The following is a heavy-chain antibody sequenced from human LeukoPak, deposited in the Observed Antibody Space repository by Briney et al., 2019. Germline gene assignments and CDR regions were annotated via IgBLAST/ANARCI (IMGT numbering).Heavy chain of an antibody. CDR2: ISSSGTTT. CDR3: ARRKGFYGMDV. V-gene: IGHV3-48*03. CDR1: GFTFSSYD. Sequence: GGSLRLSCAASGFTFSSYDMNWVRQAPGKGLEWILHISSSGTTTQYADSVKGRFTISRDNAKNSVDLQMSSLRAEDTAVYHCARRKGFYGMDVWGQGTTVTVSS. J-gene: IGHJ6*02.